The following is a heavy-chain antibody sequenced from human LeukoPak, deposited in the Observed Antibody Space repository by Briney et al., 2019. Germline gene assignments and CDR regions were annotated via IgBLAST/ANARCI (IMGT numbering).Heavy chain of an antibody. CDR3: AAVLSGSSISAYFDY. J-gene: IGHJ4*02. CDR1: GFTFTSSA. V-gene: IGHV1-58*01. Sequence: GTSVKVSCKASGFTFTSSAVQWVRQARGQRLEWIGWIVVGSGNTNYAQKFQERVTITRDMSTSTAYMELSSLRSEDTAVYYCAAVLSGSSISAYFDYWGQGTLVTVSS. D-gene: IGHD1-26*01. CDR2: IVVGSGNT.